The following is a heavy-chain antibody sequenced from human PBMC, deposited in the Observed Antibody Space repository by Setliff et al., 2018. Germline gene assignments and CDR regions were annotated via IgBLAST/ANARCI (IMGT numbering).Heavy chain of an antibody. CDR2: IKQDGSEK. Sequence: ETLSLTCAVSGYSISSGYYWGWIRQPPGKGLEWVANIKQDGSEKDYADSVKGRFTISRDNAKNSLYLQMNSLRAEDTAVYYCACPDILTGLYDYGGQGTLVTVSS. V-gene: IGHV3-7*01. CDR1: GYSISSGYY. CDR3: ACPDILTGLYDY. J-gene: IGHJ4*02. D-gene: IGHD3-9*01.